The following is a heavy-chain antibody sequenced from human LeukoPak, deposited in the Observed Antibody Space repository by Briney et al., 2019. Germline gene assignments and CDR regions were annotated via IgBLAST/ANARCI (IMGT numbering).Heavy chain of an antibody. J-gene: IGHJ4*02. V-gene: IGHV3-23*01. CDR1: GYSVRSGR. CDR3: AKDTSIGRYCTNGVCSPFDY. D-gene: IGHD2-8*01. Sequence: ETLSLTCTVSGYSVRSGRFWGWIRQPPGKGLEWVSAISDTGATTYDADSVKGRFTISRDNSRSTLYLQMNSLRAEDTALYYCAKDTSIGRYCTNGVCSPFDYWGQGTLVTVSS. CDR2: ISDTGATT.